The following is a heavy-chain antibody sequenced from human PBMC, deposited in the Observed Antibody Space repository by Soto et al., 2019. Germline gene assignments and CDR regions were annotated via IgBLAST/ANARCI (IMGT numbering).Heavy chain of an antibody. CDR1: GGSISSYY. V-gene: IGHV4-59*01. CDR2: IYYSGST. Sequence: QVQLQESGPGLVKPSETLSLTCTVSGGSISSYYWSWIRQPPGKGLEWIGYIYYSGSTNHNPSLKSRVTISVDTSKNQFSLKLSSVTAADTAVYYCATSTYYYDSSGYLTRKDAFDIWGQGTMVTVSS. D-gene: IGHD3-22*01. J-gene: IGHJ3*02. CDR3: ATSTYYYDSSGYLTRKDAFDI.